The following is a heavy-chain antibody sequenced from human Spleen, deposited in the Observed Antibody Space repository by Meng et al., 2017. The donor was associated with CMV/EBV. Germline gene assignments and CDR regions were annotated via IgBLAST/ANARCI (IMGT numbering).Heavy chain of an antibody. J-gene: IGHJ5*02. CDR2: IFHSGST. CDR1: GVSISSNNY. D-gene: IGHD3/OR15-3a*01. Sequence: CTVSGVSISSNNYWTWVRQSPGRGLEWIGEIFHSGSTNYNPSLKSRVSISVDKSKNQFSLRLNSVTAADTAVYYCAKSAIFGLPFKLDPWGQGTLVTVSS. CDR3: AKSAIFGLPFKLDP. V-gene: IGHV4-4*02.